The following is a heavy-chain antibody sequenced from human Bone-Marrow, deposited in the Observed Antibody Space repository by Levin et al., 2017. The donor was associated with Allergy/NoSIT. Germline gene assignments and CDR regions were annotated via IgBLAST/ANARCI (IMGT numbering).Heavy chain of an antibody. Sequence: TGGSLRLSCAASGFTFSSYAMSWVRQAPGKGLEWVSSISDSGGSTYYADSVKGRLTISRDNSKNTLYLQMNSLRAEDTAVYYCAKGGDLYYYYMDGWGEGTTVTVSS. V-gene: IGHV3-23*01. J-gene: IGHJ6*03. CDR1: GFTFSSYA. CDR2: ISDSGGST. CDR3: AKGGDLYYYYMDG.